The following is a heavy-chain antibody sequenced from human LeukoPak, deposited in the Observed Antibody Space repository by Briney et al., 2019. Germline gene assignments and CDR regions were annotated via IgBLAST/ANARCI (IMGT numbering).Heavy chain of an antibody. CDR2: ISGSGGST. CDR1: GFTVSSNY. V-gene: IGHV3-23*01. CDR3: ARANSIAAAGDY. Sequence: GGSLRLSCAASGFTVSSNYMSWVRQAPGKGLEWVSAISGSGGSTYYADSVKGRFTISRDNSKNTLYLQMNSLRAEDTAVYYCARANSIAAAGDYWGQGTLVTVSS. J-gene: IGHJ4*02. D-gene: IGHD6-13*01.